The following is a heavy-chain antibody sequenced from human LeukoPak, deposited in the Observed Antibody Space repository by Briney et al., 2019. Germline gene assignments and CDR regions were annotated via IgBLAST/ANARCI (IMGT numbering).Heavy chain of an antibody. CDR3: ARARKQQLVLNWFDP. V-gene: IGHV3-21*01. CDR1: GFTFSSYS. Sequence: GGSLRLSCAASGFTFSSYSMNWVRRAPGKGLEWVSSISSSSSYIYYADSVKGRFTISRDNAKNSLYLQMNSLRAEDTAVYYCARARKQQLVLNWFDPWGQGTLVTVSS. CDR2: ISSSSSYI. D-gene: IGHD6-13*01. J-gene: IGHJ5*02.